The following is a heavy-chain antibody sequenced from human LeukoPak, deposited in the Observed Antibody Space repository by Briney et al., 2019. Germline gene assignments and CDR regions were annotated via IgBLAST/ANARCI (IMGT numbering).Heavy chain of an antibody. V-gene: IGHV3-30*04. CDR3: ASSQLDLDY. J-gene: IGHJ4*02. CDR1: GFTFSNYA. Sequence: GRSLRLSCAASGFTFSNYAMHWVRQAPGKGLEWLAVISYDGTNKYYADSVKGRFTISRDNSKNTLYLQMNSLRAEDTAVYYCASSQLDLDYWGQGTLVTDSS. CDR2: ISYDGTNK. D-gene: IGHD1-1*01.